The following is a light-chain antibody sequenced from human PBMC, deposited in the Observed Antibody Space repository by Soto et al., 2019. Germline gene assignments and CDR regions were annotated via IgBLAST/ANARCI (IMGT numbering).Light chain of an antibody. CDR1: RDIGSD. V-gene: IGKV1-6*01. CDR3: LANHDDSWT. CDR2: AAS. Sequence: ATQMTQSPSSLSASVGDRITITCRASRDIGSDLSWYQQKPGKAPTLLIYAASNLQSGVPSRLRRSRSGTEFTITVSILQHEDFETYYCLANHDDSWTLGPGHKVDIK. J-gene: IGKJ1*01.